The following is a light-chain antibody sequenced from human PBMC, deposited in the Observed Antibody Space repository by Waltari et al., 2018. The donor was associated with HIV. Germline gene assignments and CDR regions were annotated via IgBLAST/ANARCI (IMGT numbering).Light chain of an antibody. CDR2: DVT. Sequence: QSALTQTASVSGSPGQSITISCTGTNSDVGGYNFVSWYQHHPGRAPKLIIYDVTNRPSGVSNRFSGSKSGNTASLTISVLQAEDEADYFCSSYTRSSTHYVFGTGTKVTVL. J-gene: IGLJ1*01. CDR3: SSYTRSSTHYV. CDR1: NSDVGGYNF. V-gene: IGLV2-14*03.